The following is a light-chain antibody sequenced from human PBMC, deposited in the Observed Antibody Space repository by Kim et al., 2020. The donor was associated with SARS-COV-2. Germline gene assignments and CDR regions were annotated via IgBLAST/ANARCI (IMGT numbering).Light chain of an antibody. CDR2: KDS. CDR3: QSADSSGTWV. CDR1: ALPKQY. J-gene: IGLJ3*02. Sequence: VVPRQTARITCSGDALPKQYAYWYQQKPGQAPVLVIYKDSERPSGIPERFSGSSSGTTVTLTISGVQAEDEADYYCQSADSSGTWVFGGGTQLTVL. V-gene: IGLV3-25*03.